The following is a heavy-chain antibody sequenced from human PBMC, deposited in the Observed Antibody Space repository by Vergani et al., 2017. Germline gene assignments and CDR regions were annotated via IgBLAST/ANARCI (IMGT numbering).Heavy chain of an antibody. CDR1: GFTFSSYW. J-gene: IGHJ6*03. CDR3: ASRSGSYYDYYIDV. Sequence: EVQLVESGGGFVQPGGSLRLPCAASGFTFSSYWMHWVRQAPGKGRVWVSRINSDGSGTSYADSVKGRFTISRDNAKNTLYLQINRLTAEDTAVYYCASRSGSYYDYYIDVWGKGTTVTVSS. CDR2: INSDGSGT. D-gene: IGHD1-26*01. V-gene: IGHV3-74*01.